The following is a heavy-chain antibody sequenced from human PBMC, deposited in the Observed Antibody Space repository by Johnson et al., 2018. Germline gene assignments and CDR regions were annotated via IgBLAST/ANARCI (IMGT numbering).Heavy chain of an antibody. CDR2: INQYGSET. J-gene: IGHJ6*02. CDR3: GGGRLVRGFHFYGMDV. D-gene: IGHD5-12*01. CDR1: GFIFSDYY. Sequence: VQLVESGGGLVKPGGSLRLSCAASGFIFSDYYMSWIRQAPGKGLAWVATINQYGSETYYVDSVRGRFNIPRDNAKNSLFLQMNSLRAEDTAVYHRGGGRLVRGFHFYGMDVWGQGTTVTVSS. V-gene: IGHV3-7*03.